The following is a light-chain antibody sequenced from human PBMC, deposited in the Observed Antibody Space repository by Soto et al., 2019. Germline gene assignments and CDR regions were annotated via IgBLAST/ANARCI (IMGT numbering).Light chain of an antibody. CDR1: QSVSRSY. CDR3: QQYSSSPST. Sequence: EIVLTQSPGTLSLSPGERATLSCRASQSVSRSYLAWYQQKPGQAPTLRIYGASSRATGIPDRFSGSGSGTDFTLTISRLEPEDFAVYYCQQYSSSPSTFGGGTKVEIK. V-gene: IGKV3-20*01. CDR2: GAS. J-gene: IGKJ4*01.